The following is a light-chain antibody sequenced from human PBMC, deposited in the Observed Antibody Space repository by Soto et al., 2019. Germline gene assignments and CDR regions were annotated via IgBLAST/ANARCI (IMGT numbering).Light chain of an antibody. CDR3: GTWDSSLSAVV. CDR2: DNN. Sequence: QSVLTQPPSVSAAQGQTVTVSCCGSSSNIGNNYVSWYQQLPGTAPKLLIYDNNKRPSGIPDRFSGSKSGTSATLGITGLQTGDEADYYCGTWDSSLSAVVFGGGTKLTVL. V-gene: IGLV1-51*01. J-gene: IGLJ2*01. CDR1: SSNIGNNY.